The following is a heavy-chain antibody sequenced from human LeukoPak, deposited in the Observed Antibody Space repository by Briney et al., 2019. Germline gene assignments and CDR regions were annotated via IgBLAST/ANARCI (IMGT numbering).Heavy chain of an antibody. V-gene: IGHV3-23*01. J-gene: IGHJ4*02. CDR1: GFTFSSYA. CDR2: ISGSGGST. CDR3: AKYYYDSSGYYSAYFDY. Sequence: GGSLRLSCAASGFTFSSYAMNWVRQAPGKGLEWVSAISGSGGSTYYADSVKGRFTISRDNSKNTLYLQMNSLRAEDTAVYYCAKYYYDSSGYYSAYFDYWGQGTLVTVSS. D-gene: IGHD3-22*01.